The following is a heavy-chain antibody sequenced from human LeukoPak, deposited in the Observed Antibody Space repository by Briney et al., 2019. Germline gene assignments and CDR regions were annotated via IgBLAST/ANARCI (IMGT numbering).Heavy chain of an antibody. D-gene: IGHD2-15*01. Sequence: ASVKVSCKASGYTFTSYGISWVRQAPGQGLEWVGWISAYNGNTNYAQKLQGRVTMTTDTSTSTAYMELRSLRSDDTAVYYCARVPYCSGGSCFLGWYYYYYMDVWGKGTTVTVSS. V-gene: IGHV1-18*01. CDR3: ARVPYCSGGSCFLGWYYYYYMDV. CDR2: ISAYNGNT. J-gene: IGHJ6*03. CDR1: GYTFTSYG.